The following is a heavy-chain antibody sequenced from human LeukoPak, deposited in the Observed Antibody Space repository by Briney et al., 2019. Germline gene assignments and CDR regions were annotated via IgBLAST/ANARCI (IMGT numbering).Heavy chain of an antibody. CDR2: INPNSGGT. V-gene: IGHV1-2*02. D-gene: IGHD6-19*01. J-gene: IGHJ4*02. CDR1: GYIFTDYY. Sequence: ASVKVSCKASGYIFTDYYIHWVRQAPGQGLEWMGWINPNSGGTNYAQTFQGRVTVTRDTSISTAYMELSRLRSDDTAVYYCARDQGSGWYVADYWGQGTLVTVSS. CDR3: ARDQGSGWYVADY.